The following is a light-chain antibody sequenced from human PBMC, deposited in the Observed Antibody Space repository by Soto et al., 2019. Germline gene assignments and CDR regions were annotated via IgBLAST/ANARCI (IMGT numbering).Light chain of an antibody. Sequence: IVLTQSPDTLSLSPGERVTLSCRASQSVRNNYLAWYQQKPGQAPRLLIYETYRRATGIPDRFSGSGSGIDFTLTISRLEPEDFAVYLCQQYGGSSRTFGLRTKVEIK. CDR3: QQYGGSSRT. V-gene: IGKV3-20*01. J-gene: IGKJ1*01. CDR1: QSVRNNY. CDR2: ETY.